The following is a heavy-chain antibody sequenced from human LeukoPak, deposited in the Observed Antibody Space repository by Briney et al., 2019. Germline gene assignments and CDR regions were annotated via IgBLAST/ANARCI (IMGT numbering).Heavy chain of an antibody. V-gene: IGHV4-59*08. CDR3: ARHFAYSSSSYFDY. CDR1: CGPVSIYY. J-gene: IGHJ4*02. Sequence: PSEPLSLTCSVSCGPVSIYYWSWIPQPPGKGLEGIGYVYYTGSTNYNPSLKSRVTMFEDKSKNQFSLRLYPATVADTAVHYCARHFAYSSSSYFDYCGQGSLVTVSS. D-gene: IGHD6-6*01. CDR2: VYYTGST.